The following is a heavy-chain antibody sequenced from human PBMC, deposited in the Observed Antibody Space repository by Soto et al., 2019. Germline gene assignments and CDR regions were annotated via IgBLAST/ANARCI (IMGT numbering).Heavy chain of an antibody. CDR3: ARRRGFPYYFGKDV. CDR2: IYHSGST. D-gene: IGHD5-12*01. J-gene: IGHJ6*02. V-gene: IGHV4-30-2*01. CDR1: GGSISSGGYS. Sequence: SETLSLTCAVSGGSISSGGYSWSWIRQPPGKGLEWIGYIYHSGSTYYNPSLKSRVTISVDRSNNQFSLKLSSVTAADTAVYYCARRRGFPYYFGKDVWGQGNMVTVSS.